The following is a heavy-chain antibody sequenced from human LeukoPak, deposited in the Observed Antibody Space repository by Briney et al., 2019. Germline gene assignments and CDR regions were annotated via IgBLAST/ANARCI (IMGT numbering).Heavy chain of an antibody. Sequence: ATVKISCKVSGYTFTDYYMHWVQQAPGKGLEWMGLVDPEDGETIYAEKSQGRVTITADTSTDTAYMELSSLRSEDTAVYYCATNRVGGSGYGIDYWGQGTLVTVSS. J-gene: IGHJ4*02. CDR1: GYTFTDYY. CDR2: VDPEDGET. CDR3: ATNRVGGSGYGIDY. V-gene: IGHV1-69-2*01. D-gene: IGHD3-22*01.